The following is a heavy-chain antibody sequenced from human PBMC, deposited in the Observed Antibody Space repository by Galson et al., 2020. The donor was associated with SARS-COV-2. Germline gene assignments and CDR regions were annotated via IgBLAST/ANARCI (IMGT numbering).Heavy chain of an antibody. Sequence: GESLKISCVASGFSFSDYYMSWIRQAPGKGLEWISYNSSSGSYTNYADSVKGRFTISRDNAKNSLYLEVNSLRAEDTAVYYCARNGRECSGGICYGAEYFQHWGQGTLVTVSS. CDR3: ARNGRECSGGICYGAEYFQH. V-gene: IGHV3-11*06. CDR2: NSSSGSYT. J-gene: IGHJ1*01. D-gene: IGHD2-15*01. CDR1: GFSFSDYY.